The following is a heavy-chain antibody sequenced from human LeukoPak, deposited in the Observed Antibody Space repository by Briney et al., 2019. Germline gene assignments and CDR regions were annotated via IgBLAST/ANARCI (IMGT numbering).Heavy chain of an antibody. J-gene: IGHJ5*02. Sequence: ASVKVSCKASGYTFTSYGISWVRQAPGQGLEWMGWISAYNGNTNYAQKLQGRVTMTTDTFPRTGYMELKMKRSNDTAVDYCSRGQGPYCSSTNCYYGFDPWGQGTLVTVSS. CDR3: SRGQGPYCSSTNCYYGFDP. CDR1: GYTFTSYG. D-gene: IGHD2-2*01. CDR2: ISAYNGNT. V-gene: IGHV1-18*01.